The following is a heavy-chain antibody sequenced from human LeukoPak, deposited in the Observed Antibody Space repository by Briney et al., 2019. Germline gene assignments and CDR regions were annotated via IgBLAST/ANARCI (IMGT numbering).Heavy chain of an antibody. Sequence: ASVKVSCKVSGYTLTELSMHWVRQAPGKGLEWMGGFDPEDGETIYAQKFQGRVTMTEDASTDTAYMELSSLRSEDTAVYYCATPLLRAAGTYIAVAGFDYWGQGTLVTVSS. CDR1: GYTLTELS. CDR3: ATPLLRAAGTYIAVAGFDY. D-gene: IGHD6-19*01. J-gene: IGHJ4*02. CDR2: FDPEDGET. V-gene: IGHV1-24*01.